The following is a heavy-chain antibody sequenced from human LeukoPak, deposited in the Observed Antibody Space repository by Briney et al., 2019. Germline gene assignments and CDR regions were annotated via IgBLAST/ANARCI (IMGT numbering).Heavy chain of an antibody. V-gene: IGHV3-23*01. CDR3: AKDDGYGEPLGYFDY. CDR2: ISGSGGST. CDR1: GFTFSSYG. D-gene: IGHD5-12*01. Sequence: GGSLRLSCAASGFTFSSYGMSWVRQAPGKGLEWVSAISGSGGSTYYADSVKGRFTISRDNSKNTLYLQMNSLRAEDTAVYYCAKDDGYGEPLGYFDYWGQGTLVTVSS. J-gene: IGHJ4*02.